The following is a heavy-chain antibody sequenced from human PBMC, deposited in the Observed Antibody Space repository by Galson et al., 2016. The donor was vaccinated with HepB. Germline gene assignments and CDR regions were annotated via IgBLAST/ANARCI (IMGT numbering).Heavy chain of an antibody. Sequence: SLRLSCAASGFIFSKFAMHRVRQSPGKGLEWVAAISYDGKMKFYGDSAKGRFTISRDDSRNTLYLQMNSLRREDTAVYYCAKGVVGAVCNWFVPWGQGTLITVSS. CDR3: AKGVVGAVCNWFVP. CDR1: GFIFSKFA. CDR2: ISYDGKMK. V-gene: IGHV3-30*18. D-gene: IGHD2-15*01. J-gene: IGHJ5*02.